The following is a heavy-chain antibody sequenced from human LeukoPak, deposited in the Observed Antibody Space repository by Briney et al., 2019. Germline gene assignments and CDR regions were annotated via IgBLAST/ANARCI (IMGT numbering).Heavy chain of an antibody. CDR2: IRYDGSNK. V-gene: IGHV3-30*02. D-gene: IGHD4-17*01. J-gene: IGHJ4*02. CDR1: GFTFSSYG. Sequence: GGSLRLSCAASGFTFSSYGMHWFRQAPGKGLEWVAFIRYDGSNKYYADSVKGRFTISRDNSKNTLYLQMNSLRAEDTAVYYCAKDPTVTGYYFDYWGQGTLVTVSS. CDR3: AKDPTVTGYYFDY.